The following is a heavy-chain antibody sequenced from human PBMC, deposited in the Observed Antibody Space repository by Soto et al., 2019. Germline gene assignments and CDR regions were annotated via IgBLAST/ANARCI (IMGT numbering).Heavy chain of an antibody. CDR2: IRSKAYGGTT. CDR1: GFTFSSYE. J-gene: IGHJ6*02. Sequence: GGSLRLSCAASGFTFSSYEMNWVRRAPGKGLEWVGFIRSKAYGGTTEYAASVKGRFTISRDDSKSIAYLQMNSLKTEDTAVYYCTRDWDIGYYYYGMDVWGQGTTVTVSS. CDR3: TRDWDIGYYYYGMDV. D-gene: IGHD2-15*01. V-gene: IGHV3-49*04.